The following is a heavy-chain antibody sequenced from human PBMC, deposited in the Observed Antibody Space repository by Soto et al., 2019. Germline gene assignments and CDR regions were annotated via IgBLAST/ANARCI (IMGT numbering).Heavy chain of an antibody. CDR3: ASGRDQHPVGLSFDS. Sequence: QVQLVQSGAEVKKPGSSVKGSCKASGDAFTNYIFDWVRQAHGQGREWMGGIIPMFGTPKYAQPFHDRVTISADVSTGTAYLELTSLRFDDTAVYYCASGRDQHPVGLSFDSWGEGIRVTVSS. J-gene: IGHJ4*02. D-gene: IGHD1-26*01. CDR2: IIPMFGTP. V-gene: IGHV1-69*01. CDR1: GDAFTNYI.